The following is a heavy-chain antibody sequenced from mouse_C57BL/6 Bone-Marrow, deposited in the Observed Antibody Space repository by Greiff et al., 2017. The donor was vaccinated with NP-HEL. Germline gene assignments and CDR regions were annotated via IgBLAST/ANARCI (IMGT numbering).Heavy chain of an antibody. CDR3: ARSTQSPITTVVEGYAMDY. CDR2: IWTGGGT. V-gene: IGHV2-9-1*01. CDR1: GFSLTSYA. J-gene: IGHJ4*01. D-gene: IGHD1-1*01. Sequence: VKLQESGPGLVAPSQSLSITCTVSGFSLTSYAISWVRQPPGKGLEWLGVIWTGGGTNYNSALKSRLSISKDNSKSQVFLKMNSLQTDDTARYYCARSTQSPITTVVEGYAMDYWGQGTSVTVSS.